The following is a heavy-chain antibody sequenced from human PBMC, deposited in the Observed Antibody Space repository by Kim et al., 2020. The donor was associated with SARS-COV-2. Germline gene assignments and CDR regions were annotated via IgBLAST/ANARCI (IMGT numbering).Heavy chain of an antibody. V-gene: IGHV3-33*01. CDR3: ARDLTIFGVVEFCDY. CDR1: GFTFSSYG. Sequence: PGGSLRLSCAASGFTFSSYGMHWVRQAPGKGLEWVAVIWYDGKNKYYADSVKGRFTISRDNSKNTLYLQMNSLRDEDTAVYYCARDLTIFGVVEFCDYWGQGTLVTVSS. D-gene: IGHD3-3*01. J-gene: IGHJ4*02. CDR2: IWYDGKNK.